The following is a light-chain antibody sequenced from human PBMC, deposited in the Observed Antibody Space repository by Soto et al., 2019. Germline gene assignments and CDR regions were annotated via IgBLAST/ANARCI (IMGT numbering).Light chain of an antibody. J-gene: IGKJ1*01. CDR1: QSVSSN. CDR2: DAS. V-gene: IGKV3-15*01. Sequence: EIVMTQSPATLSVSPGESATLSCRASQSVSSNLVWYQQKPGQAPRLLIYDASTRATGIPARFSGSGSGTEFTLTISSLQSEDSAVYYCQHHNTWLWTLGQGTKVEIK. CDR3: QHHNTWLWT.